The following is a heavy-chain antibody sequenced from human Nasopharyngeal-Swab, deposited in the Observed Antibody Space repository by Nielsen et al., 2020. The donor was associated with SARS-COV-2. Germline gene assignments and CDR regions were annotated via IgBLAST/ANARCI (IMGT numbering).Heavy chain of an antibody. V-gene: IGHV4-34*01. CDR3: ARGGRYFDWFQPPLGYYGMDV. J-gene: IGHJ6*02. Sequence: SGTLSLTCAVCGGSFSGYYWSWIRQPPGKGLESIGEINHSGSTNYNPSLKSRVTISVDTSKNQFSLKLSSVTAADTAVYYCARGGRYFDWFQPPLGYYGMDVWGQGTTVTVSS. D-gene: IGHD3-9*01. CDR1: GGSFSGYY. CDR2: INHSGST.